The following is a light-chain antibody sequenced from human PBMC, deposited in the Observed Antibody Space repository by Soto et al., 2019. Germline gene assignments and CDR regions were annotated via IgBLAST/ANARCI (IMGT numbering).Light chain of an antibody. V-gene: IGLV3-21*02. CDR3: QVWDRSNNDVL. Sequence: SSELTQPPSVSVAPGQTAMITCGGNDIGSKTVHWYQQRPGQAPVLVVYDDRYRPSGIPARFSGSNSGSTATLTISKVEAGDEADYYCQVWDRSNNDVLFGGGTKLTVL. J-gene: IGLJ3*02. CDR1: DIGSKT. CDR2: DDR.